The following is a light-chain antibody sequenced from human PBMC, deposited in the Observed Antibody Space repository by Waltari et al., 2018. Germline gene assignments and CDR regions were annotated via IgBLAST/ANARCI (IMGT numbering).Light chain of an antibody. V-gene: IGLV8-61*01. Sequence: QTVVTQEPSFSVSPGGTVTLTCGLSSGSVSTTYYPSWYQQTPGQAPRTLIYSTNIRSSGGPDRFSGSILGNKAALIITGAQAVDASDYYCLLYMPSGDWLFGGGTKLTVL. CDR2: STN. J-gene: IGLJ3*02. CDR3: LLYMPSGDWL. CDR1: SGSVSTTYY.